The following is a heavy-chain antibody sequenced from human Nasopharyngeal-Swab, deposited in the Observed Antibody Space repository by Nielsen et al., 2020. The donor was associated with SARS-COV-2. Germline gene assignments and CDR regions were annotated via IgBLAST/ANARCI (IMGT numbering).Heavy chain of an antibody. CDR2: IRSKAYGGTT. CDR3: TRETLYDSSGYYRGGAFDI. Sequence: GGPLRLSCTASGFTFGDYAMSWFRQAPGKGLEWVGFIRSKAYGGTTEYAASVKGRFTISRDDSKSIAYLQMNSLKTEDTAVYYCTRETLYDSSGYYRGGAFDIWGQGTMVTVSS. D-gene: IGHD3-22*01. J-gene: IGHJ3*02. CDR1: GFTFGDYA. V-gene: IGHV3-49*03.